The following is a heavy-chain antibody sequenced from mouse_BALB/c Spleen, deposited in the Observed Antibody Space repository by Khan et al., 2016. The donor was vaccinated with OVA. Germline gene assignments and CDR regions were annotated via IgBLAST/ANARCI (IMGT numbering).Heavy chain of an antibody. CDR1: GYTFTSYW. CDR3: ARGEYFRRGCYAMDH. V-gene: IGHV1S41*01. Sequence: DLVKPGASVKLSCKASGYTFTSYWINWIKQRPGQGLEWIGRIGPGSSNAYYNDMFKGKATLTVDTSSNTAYIQLSSLSSEDSAVLFWARGEYFRRGCYAMDHWGQGA. CDR2: IGPGSSNA. D-gene: IGHD3-2*02. J-gene: IGHJ4*01.